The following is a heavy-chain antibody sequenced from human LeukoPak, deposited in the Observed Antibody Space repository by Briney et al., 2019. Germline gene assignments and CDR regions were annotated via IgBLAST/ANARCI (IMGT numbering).Heavy chain of an antibody. CDR1: GYTFTGYY. CDR3: ARDSPDCTNGVCPHDAFDI. V-gene: IGHV1-2*02. CDR2: INPNSGGT. D-gene: IGHD2-8*01. Sequence: ASVKVSCKASGYTFTGYYMHWVRQAPGEGLEWMGWINPNSGGTNYAQTFQGRVTMTRDTSISTAYMELSRLRSDDTAVYYCARDSPDCTNGVCPHDAFDIWGQGTMVTVSS. J-gene: IGHJ3*02.